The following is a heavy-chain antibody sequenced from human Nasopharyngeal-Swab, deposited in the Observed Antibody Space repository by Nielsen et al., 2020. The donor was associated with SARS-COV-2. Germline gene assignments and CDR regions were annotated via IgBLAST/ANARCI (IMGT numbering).Heavy chain of an antibody. Sequence: LKISCAASGFTFSSYWMHWVRQAPGKGLVWVSRINSDGSSTSYADSVKGRFTISRDNAKNTLYLQMNSLRAEDTAVYYCARVMFGESHPYFDYWGQGTLVTVSS. CDR3: ARVMFGESHPYFDY. CDR2: INSDGSST. D-gene: IGHD3-10*02. J-gene: IGHJ4*02. V-gene: IGHV3-74*01. CDR1: GFTFSSYW.